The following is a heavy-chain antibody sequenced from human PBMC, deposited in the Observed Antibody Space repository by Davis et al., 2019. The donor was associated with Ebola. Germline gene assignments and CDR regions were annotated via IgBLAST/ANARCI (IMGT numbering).Heavy chain of an antibody. Sequence: ASVKVSCKASGYTFTSYGISWVRQAPGQRLEWMGWINAGNGNTKYSQKFQGRVTITRDTSASTAYMELSSLRSEDTAVYYCARVSNYGDYYYYYGMDVWGQGTTVTVSS. CDR3: ARVSNYGDYYYYYGMDV. V-gene: IGHV1-3*01. J-gene: IGHJ6*02. CDR2: INAGNGNT. CDR1: GYTFTSYG. D-gene: IGHD4-11*01.